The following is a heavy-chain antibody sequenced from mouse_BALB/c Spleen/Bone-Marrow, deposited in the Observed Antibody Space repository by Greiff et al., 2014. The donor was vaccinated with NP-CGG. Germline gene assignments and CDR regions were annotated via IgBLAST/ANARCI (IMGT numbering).Heavy chain of an antibody. CDR2: ITYSGST. CDR1: GYSITSDFA. J-gene: IGHJ4*01. CDR3: ARSYYYGPYVMDY. V-gene: IGHV3-2*02. Sequence: EVQRVESGPGLVKPSQSLSLTCTVTGYSITSDFAWNWIRQFPGNKLEWMGFITYSGSTNYNPSLKSRISFTRDTSRNQFFLQLNSVTAEDTATYYCARSYYYGPYVMDYWGQGTSVTVSS. D-gene: IGHD1-1*01.